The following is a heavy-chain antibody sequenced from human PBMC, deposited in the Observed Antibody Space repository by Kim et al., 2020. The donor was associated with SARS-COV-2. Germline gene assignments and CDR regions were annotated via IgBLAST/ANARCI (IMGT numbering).Heavy chain of an antibody. J-gene: IGHJ6*02. V-gene: IGHV3-33*05. CDR3: ARDDVDCSSTRCYSAWTYSYYGMDV. Sequence: GGSLRLSCAASGFTFSSYGMHWVRQAPGKGLEWVAVISYDGSNKDYADSVKGRFTISRDNSKNTLYLQMNSLRAEDTAVYYCARDDVDCSSTRCYSAWTYSYYGMDVWGQGTTVTVSS. CDR1: GFTFSSYG. D-gene: IGHD2-2*01. CDR2: ISYDGSNK.